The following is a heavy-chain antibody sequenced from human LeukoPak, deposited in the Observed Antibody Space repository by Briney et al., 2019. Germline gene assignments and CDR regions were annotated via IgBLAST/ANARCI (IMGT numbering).Heavy chain of an antibody. V-gene: IGHV3-7*03. J-gene: IGHJ4*02. CDR1: GFTFSSYW. Sequence: GGSLRLSCAASGFTFSSYWMSWVRQAPGKGLEWVANIKQDGSEKYYVDSVKGRFTISRDNSKNTLSLQMSSLRAEDTAVYYCAKSATVGIKAPFDCWGQGALVTVSS. D-gene: IGHD1-26*01. CDR3: AKSATVGIKAPFDC. CDR2: IKQDGSEK.